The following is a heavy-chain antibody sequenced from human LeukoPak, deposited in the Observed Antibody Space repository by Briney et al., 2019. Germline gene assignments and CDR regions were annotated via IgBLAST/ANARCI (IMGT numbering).Heavy chain of an antibody. CDR2: IYYSGST. Sequence: SETLSLTCTVSGGSISSYYWSWIRLPPGEGLEWIGYIYYSGSTNYNPSLKSRVTISVDTSKNQFSLKLSSVTAADTAVYYCARHEDNGNYPLNYWGQGTLVTVSS. D-gene: IGHD4-11*01. CDR3: ARHEDNGNYPLNY. CDR1: GGSISSYY. J-gene: IGHJ4*02. V-gene: IGHV4-59*08.